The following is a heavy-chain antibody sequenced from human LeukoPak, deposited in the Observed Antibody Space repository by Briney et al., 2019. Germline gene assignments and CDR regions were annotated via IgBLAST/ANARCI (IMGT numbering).Heavy chain of an antibody. V-gene: IGHV3-23*01. CDR3: VKDYWNYPYYFDY. CDR1: GFTFSSYA. J-gene: IGHJ4*02. Sequence: GSLRLSCAASGFTFSSYALSWVRQAPGKGLEWVSAISGSGGSTYYADSVKGRFTISRDNSKNTLYLHMNSLRAEDTAVYYCVKDYWNYPYYFDYWGQGTLVTVSS. D-gene: IGHD1-7*01. CDR2: ISGSGGST.